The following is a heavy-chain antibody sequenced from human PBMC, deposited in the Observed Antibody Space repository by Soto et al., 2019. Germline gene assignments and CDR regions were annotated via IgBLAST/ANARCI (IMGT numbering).Heavy chain of an antibody. Sequence: QVQLVESGGGVVQPGRSLRLSCAASGFTFSSYGMHWVRQAPGKGLEWVAVIWYDGSNKYYADSVKGRFTISRDNSKNPLYLQMNSLRAEETAVYYCARAAFREPFFDYWGQGTLVTVSS. D-gene: IGHD1-26*01. CDR3: ARAAFREPFFDY. J-gene: IGHJ4*02. V-gene: IGHV3-33*01. CDR1: GFTFSSYG. CDR2: IWYDGSNK.